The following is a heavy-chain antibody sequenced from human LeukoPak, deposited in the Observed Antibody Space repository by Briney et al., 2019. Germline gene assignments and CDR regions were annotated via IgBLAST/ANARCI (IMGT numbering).Heavy chain of an antibody. Sequence: GGSLRLSCSASGFTFSSYAMSWVRQAPGKGLEWVSIISGSDGSAYYADSVKGRFTISRDNSKNTLYLQMNSLRAEDTAVYYCARGGPAAGRFDYWGQGTLVTVSS. J-gene: IGHJ4*02. CDR1: GFTFSSYA. CDR3: ARGGPAAGRFDY. CDR2: ISGSDGSA. D-gene: IGHD6-13*01. V-gene: IGHV3-23*01.